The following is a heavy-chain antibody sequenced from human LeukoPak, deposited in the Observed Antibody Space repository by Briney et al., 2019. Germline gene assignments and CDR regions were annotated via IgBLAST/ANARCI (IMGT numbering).Heavy chain of an antibody. J-gene: IGHJ4*02. V-gene: IGHV4-34*01. CDR3: AKDDKGVYDYVWGSYRYFLGFDY. CDR2: INHSGNT. Sequence: SETLSLTCAVYGGSFSGYYWSWIRQPPGKGLEWIGEINHSGNTNYKPSLKSRVTISLDTSKIQFSLKLISVTAADTAVYYCAKDDKGVYDYVWGSYRYFLGFDYWGQGTLVTVSS. CDR1: GGSFSGYY. D-gene: IGHD3-16*02.